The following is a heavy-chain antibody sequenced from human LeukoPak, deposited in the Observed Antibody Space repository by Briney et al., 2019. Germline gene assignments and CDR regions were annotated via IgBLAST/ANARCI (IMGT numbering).Heavy chain of an antibody. J-gene: IGHJ4*02. CDR2: ISGSGGSA. V-gene: IGHV3-23*01. CDR1: GFTFSSYA. CDR3: AKDRGYCSSTSCYEPFDY. D-gene: IGHD2-2*01. Sequence: GGSLRLSCAASGFTFSSYAMSWVRQAPGKGLEWVSAISGSGGSAYYADSVKGRFTISRDNSKNTLYLQMSSLRAEDTAVYYCAKDRGYCSSTSCYEPFDYWGQGTLVTVSS.